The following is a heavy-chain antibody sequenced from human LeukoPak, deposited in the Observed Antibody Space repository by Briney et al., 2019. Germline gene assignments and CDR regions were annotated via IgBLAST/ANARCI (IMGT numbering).Heavy chain of an antibody. D-gene: IGHD3-3*01. Sequence: PSETLSLTCTVSGGSISSYYWSWIRQPAGKGLEWIGRIYTSGSTNYNPSLKSRVTMSVDTSKNQFSLKLSSVTAADTAVYYCAIVKSPPQDYDFWSGYYISSEYYFDYWGQGTLVTVSS. CDR2: IYTSGST. CDR1: GGSISSYY. J-gene: IGHJ4*02. CDR3: AIVKSPPQDYDFWSGYYISSEYYFDY. V-gene: IGHV4-4*07.